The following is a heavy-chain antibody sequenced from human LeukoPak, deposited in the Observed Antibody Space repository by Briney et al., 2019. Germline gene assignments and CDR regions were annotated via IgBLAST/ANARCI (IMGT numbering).Heavy chain of an antibody. D-gene: IGHD3-22*01. CDR3: ARNYYESSGYYPWNFDY. J-gene: IGHJ4*02. CDR1: GGSISSSSYW. Sequence: PSETLSLTFTVSGGSISSSSYWWGWIRQPPGKGLEWIANIYYSGSTHYNPSLKSRVTISIEKSKNQFSLKLSSVTAADTAVYYCARNYYESSGYYPWNFDYWGQGTLVTVSS. V-gene: IGHV4-39*01. CDR2: IYYSGST.